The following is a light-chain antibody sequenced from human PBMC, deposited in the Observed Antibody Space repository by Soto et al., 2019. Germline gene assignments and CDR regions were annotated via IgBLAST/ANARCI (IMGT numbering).Light chain of an antibody. CDR3: QQYNIWPPALT. V-gene: IGKV3-20*01. J-gene: IGKJ4*01. Sequence: EVLLTQSPGTLSLSPGERATLSCRASQSVSSSYLAWYQQKPGQAPRLLMYGTSSRATGIPDRFSGSGSGTDFTLTISSLQSEDFAVYYCQQYNIWPPALTFGGGTKVEIK. CDR1: QSVSSSY. CDR2: GTS.